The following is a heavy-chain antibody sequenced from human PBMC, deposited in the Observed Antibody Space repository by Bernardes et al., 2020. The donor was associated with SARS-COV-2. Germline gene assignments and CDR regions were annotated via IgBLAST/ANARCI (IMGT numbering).Heavy chain of an antibody. CDR3: ARGFVFPEYSGYDYWFDP. CDR1: GYTFTSYD. Sequence: ASVKVSCKASGYTFTSYDINWVRQATGQGLEWMGWMNPNTGHTGFAQKFQGRVTMTRNTSTNTAYMELSSLRSEDMAVYFCARGFVFPEYSGYDYWFDPWSQGTLVTVSS. V-gene: IGHV1-8*01. CDR2: MNPNTGHT. J-gene: IGHJ5*02. D-gene: IGHD5-12*01.